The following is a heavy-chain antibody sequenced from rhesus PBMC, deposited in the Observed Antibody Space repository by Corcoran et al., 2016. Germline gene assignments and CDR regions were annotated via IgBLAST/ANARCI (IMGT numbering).Heavy chain of an antibody. Sequence: QVQLQESGPGLVKPSETLSLTCAVSGCSFSDFSWGRIRPPPGKGLEWIGDINGGGGNSDYNPSLKSRVTISTDTAKNQFSLKLSSVTAADTAVYYCARGGNCLDYWGQGVLVTVSS. CDR2: INGGGGNS. D-gene: IGHD1-44*01. V-gene: IGHV4-160*01. CDR1: GCSFSDFS. J-gene: IGHJ4*01. CDR3: ARGGNCLDY.